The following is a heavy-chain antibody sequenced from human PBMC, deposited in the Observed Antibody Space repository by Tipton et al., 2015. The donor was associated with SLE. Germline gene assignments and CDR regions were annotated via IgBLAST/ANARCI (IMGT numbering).Heavy chain of an antibody. CDR2: IDRSGNT. V-gene: IGHV4-34*01. J-gene: IGHJ4*02. Sequence: TLSLTCAVFGGSFSAYYWSWVRQPPGKGLEWIGEIDRSGNTNYSPSLKSRVTISVDTSNNQFSLKLTSVTAADTAVYYCARGGTWYAIDYWGQGTLVTVPS. D-gene: IGHD6-13*01. CDR3: ARGGTWYAIDY. CDR1: GGSFSAYY.